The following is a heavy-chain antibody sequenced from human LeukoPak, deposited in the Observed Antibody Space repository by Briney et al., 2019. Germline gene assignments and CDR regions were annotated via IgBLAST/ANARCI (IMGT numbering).Heavy chain of an antibody. CDR1: GYTFTSYG. J-gene: IGHJ5*02. Sequence: ASVTVSCTASGYTFTSYGISWVRQAPRQGLEWMGWISAYNGNTNYAQKLQGRVTMTTDTSTSTAYMELRSLRSDDTAVYYWARDRTPYYDILTGPHWFDPWGQGTLVTVSS. CDR3: ARDRTPYYDILTGPHWFDP. V-gene: IGHV1-18*04. CDR2: ISAYNGNT. D-gene: IGHD3-9*01.